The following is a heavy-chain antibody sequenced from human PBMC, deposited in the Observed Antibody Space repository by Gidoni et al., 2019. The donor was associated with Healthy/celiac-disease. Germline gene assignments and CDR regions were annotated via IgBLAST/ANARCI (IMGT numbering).Heavy chain of an antibody. Sequence: EVQLVASGGGLVQPGGSLRLSGAASGFTFSTYSMNWVRQAPGKGLEWVSYISSSSSTIYYADSVKGRFTISRDNAKNSLYLQMNSLRAEDTAVYYCARDRPWGELGGTVDYWGQGTLVTVSS. CDR2: ISSSSSTI. CDR1: GFTFSTYS. D-gene: IGHD1-26*01. J-gene: IGHJ4*02. V-gene: IGHV3-48*04. CDR3: ARDRPWGELGGTVDY.